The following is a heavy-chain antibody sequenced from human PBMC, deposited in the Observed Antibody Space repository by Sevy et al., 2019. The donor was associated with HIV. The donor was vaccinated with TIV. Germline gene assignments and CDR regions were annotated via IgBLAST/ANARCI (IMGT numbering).Heavy chain of an antibody. Sequence: VSVKVSCKASGYIFTDYYIHWVRQAPGQGLEWMAWINSDSGVTNYAQRFQGEVTVTRDTSLNTAYLDLSRLKSNDTAIYFCARLTTKPTSDLYGMDVWGQGTTVTVSS. V-gene: IGHV1-2*02. D-gene: IGHD4-17*01. CDR3: ARLTTKPTSDLYGMDV. CDR1: GYIFTDYY. J-gene: IGHJ6*02. CDR2: INSDSGVT.